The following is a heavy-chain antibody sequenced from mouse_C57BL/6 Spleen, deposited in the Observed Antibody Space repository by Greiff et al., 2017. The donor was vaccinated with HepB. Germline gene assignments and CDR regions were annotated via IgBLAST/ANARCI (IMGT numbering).Heavy chain of an antibody. V-gene: IGHV3-1*01. J-gene: IGHJ3*01. CDR1: GYSITSGYD. D-gene: IGHD4-1*01. CDR2: ISYSGST. CDR3: ARGGDWDAFAY. Sequence: EVKLVESGPGMVKPSQSLSLTCTVTGYSITSGYDWHWIRHFPGNKLEWMGYISYSGSTNYNPSLKSRISITHDTSKNHFFLKLNSVTTEDTATYYCARGGDWDAFAYWGQGTLVTVSA.